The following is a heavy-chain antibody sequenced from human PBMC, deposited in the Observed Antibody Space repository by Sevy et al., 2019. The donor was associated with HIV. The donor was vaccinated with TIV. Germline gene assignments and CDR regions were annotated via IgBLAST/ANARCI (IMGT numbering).Heavy chain of an antibody. CDR2: ISWNSGSI. CDR1: GFTFDDYA. CDR3: AKDISSNGDGYNIFDY. J-gene: IGHJ4*02. D-gene: IGHD5-12*01. Sequence: GGSLRLSCAASGFTFDDYAMHWVRQAPGKGLEWVSGISWNSGSIGYADSVKGRFTISRDNAKNSQYLQMNSLRAEDTALYYCAKDISSNGDGYNIFDYWGQGTLVTVSS. V-gene: IGHV3-9*01.